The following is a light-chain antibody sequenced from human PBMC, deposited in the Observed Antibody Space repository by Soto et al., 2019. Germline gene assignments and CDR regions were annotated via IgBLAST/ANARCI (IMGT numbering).Light chain of an antibody. Sequence: QSALTQPASVSGSPGQSITISCTGTSRDVGYYNSVSWYQRHPGKVPKLIIYDVSSRPSGVPNRFSGFKSGNSASLTISGLQAEDEADYYCSSYPSSERHVLFGGGTKLTVL. CDR1: SRDVGYYNS. CDR2: DVS. J-gene: IGLJ2*01. V-gene: IGLV2-14*03. CDR3: SSYPSSERHVL.